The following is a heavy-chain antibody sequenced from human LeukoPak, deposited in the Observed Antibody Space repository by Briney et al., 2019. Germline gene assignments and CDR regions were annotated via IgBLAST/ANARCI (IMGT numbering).Heavy chain of an antibody. Sequence: SSETLSLTCTVSGGSISGYYWSWIRQPPGKGLEWIGEINHSGSTNYNPSLKSRVTISVDTSKNQFSLKLSSVTAADTAVYYCARGLLRFLEWLSPNGRDVWGQGTTVTVSS. J-gene: IGHJ6*02. D-gene: IGHD3-3*01. CDR3: ARGLLRFLEWLSPNGRDV. V-gene: IGHV4-34*01. CDR2: INHSGST. CDR1: GGSISGYY.